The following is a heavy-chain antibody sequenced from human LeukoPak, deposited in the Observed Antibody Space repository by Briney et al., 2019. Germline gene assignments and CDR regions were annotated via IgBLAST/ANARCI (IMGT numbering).Heavy chain of an antibody. CDR3: AKDRFGCSSTSCYSLDY. Sequence: GGSLRLSCAASGFTFSSYGMSWVRQAPGKGLEWVSAISGSGGFTYYADSVKGRFTISRDTSKNTLYLQMNSLRAEDTAVYYCAKDRFGCSSTSCYSLDYWGQGTLVTVSS. D-gene: IGHD2-2*01. J-gene: IGHJ4*02. V-gene: IGHV3-23*01. CDR1: GFTFSSYG. CDR2: ISGSGGFT.